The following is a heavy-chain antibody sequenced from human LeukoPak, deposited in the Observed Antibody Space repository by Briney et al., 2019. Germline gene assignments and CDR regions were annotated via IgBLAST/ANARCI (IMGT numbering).Heavy chain of an antibody. Sequence: ASVKVSCKASGYTFTVYYMHWVRQAPGEGLEWMGWINPNSGGTHYAQKFQGRVTLTRDASINTTYMELSSLTSDDTAVYYCARDFAHGYSFEDWGQGTLVTVSS. CDR2: INPNSGGT. V-gene: IGHV1-2*02. CDR3: ARDFAHGYSFED. J-gene: IGHJ4*02. D-gene: IGHD5-18*01. CDR1: GYTFTVYY.